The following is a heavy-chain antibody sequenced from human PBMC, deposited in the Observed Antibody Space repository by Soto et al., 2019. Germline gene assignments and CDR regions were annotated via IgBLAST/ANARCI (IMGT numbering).Heavy chain of an antibody. CDR2: ISGYNGDI. D-gene: IGHD1-26*01. J-gene: IGHJ4*02. V-gene: IGHV1-18*04. Sequence: QVHLVQSGGEVKKPGASVKVSCKASGYTFNRHGITWVRQAPGQGLEWMGWISGYNGDINYEQKFQGRVTLSSDILTSTVYLELKSLRFDDTAVYYCARVRIVGAREIDFWGQGTLVTVSS. CDR3: ARVRIVGAREIDF. CDR1: GYTFNRHG.